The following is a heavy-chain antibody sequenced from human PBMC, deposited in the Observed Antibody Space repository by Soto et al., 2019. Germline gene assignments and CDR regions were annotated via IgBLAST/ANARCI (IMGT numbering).Heavy chain of an antibody. CDR1: GXTFDDYT. CDR2: ISWDGGST. CDR3: AKAPGTAMVPYFDY. V-gene: IGHV3-43*01. Sequence: LRLSFAASGXTFDDYTMHWVRQAPGKGLEWVSLISWDGGSTYYADSVKGRFTISRDNSKNSLYLQMNSLRTEDTALYYCAKAPGTAMVPYFDYWGQGTLVTVSS. D-gene: IGHD5-18*01. J-gene: IGHJ4*02.